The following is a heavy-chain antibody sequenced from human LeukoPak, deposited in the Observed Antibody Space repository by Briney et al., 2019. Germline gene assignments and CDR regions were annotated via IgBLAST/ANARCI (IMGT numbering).Heavy chain of an antibody. J-gene: IGHJ4*02. Sequence: PSETLSLTCTVSGGSISSDYWSWIRQSPGKGLEWIGYIYYSGTTSYNPSLKSRVTISLDTSKNQFSLKLSSVTAADTAVYYCARGANWGSPDYWGPGTLVTVSS. D-gene: IGHD7-27*01. V-gene: IGHV4-59*01. CDR1: GGSISSDY. CDR3: ARGANWGSPDY. CDR2: IYYSGTT.